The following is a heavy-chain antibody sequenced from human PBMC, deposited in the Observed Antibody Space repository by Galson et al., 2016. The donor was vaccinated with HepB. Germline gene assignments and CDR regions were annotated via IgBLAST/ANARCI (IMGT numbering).Heavy chain of an antibody. CDR1: GFTFSSYA. J-gene: IGHJ3*01. Sequence: SLRLSCAASGFTFSSYAMSWVRQAPGKGLEWVSAVSAGDYTWHADSVRGRFTISRDTPKNTLYLQMNRLRAEDTALYYCARDKFYPNDVFDVWGQGTMVTVSS. CDR2: VSAGDYT. CDR3: ARDKFYPNDVFDV. D-gene: IGHD2/OR15-2a*01. V-gene: IGHV3-23*01.